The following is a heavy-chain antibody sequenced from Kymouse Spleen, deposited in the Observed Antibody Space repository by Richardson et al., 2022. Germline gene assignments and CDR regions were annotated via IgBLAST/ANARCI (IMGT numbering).Heavy chain of an antibody. CDR1: GFTFSSYG. J-gene: IGHJ4*02. CDR3: AKGSHYDILTGYLDY. V-gene: IGHV3-30*18. Sequence: QVQLVESGGGVVQPGRSLRLSCAASGFTFSSYGMHWVRQAPGKGLEWVAVISYDGSNKYYADSVKGRFTISRDNSKNTLYLQMNSLRAEDTAVYYCAKGSHYDILTGYLDYWGQGTLVTVSS. D-gene: IGHD3-9*01. CDR2: ISYDGSNK.